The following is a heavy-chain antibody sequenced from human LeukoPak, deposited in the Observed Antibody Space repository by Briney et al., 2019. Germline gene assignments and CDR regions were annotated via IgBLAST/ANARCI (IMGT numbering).Heavy chain of an antibody. CDR1: GFTFGDYA. CDR3: TRVRYSSGWYFDY. V-gene: IGHV3-49*04. J-gene: IGHJ4*02. CDR2: IRSKAYGGTT. D-gene: IGHD6-19*01. Sequence: PGRSLRLSCTASGFTFGDYAMSWVRQAPGKGLEWVGLIRSKAYGGTTEYAASVKGRFTISRDDSKSIAYLQMNSLKTEDTAVYYCTRVRYSSGWYFDYWGQGTLVTVSS.